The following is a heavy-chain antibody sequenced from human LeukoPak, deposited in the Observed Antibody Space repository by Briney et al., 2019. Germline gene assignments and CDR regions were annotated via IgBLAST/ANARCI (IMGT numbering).Heavy chain of an antibody. D-gene: IGHD2/OR15-2a*01. CDR3: ARDRLWSRKRDDF. CDR2: IKNDGSEQ. Sequence: GGSLRLSCAASGFNFTNYWMFWVSQAPGKGLEWVANIKNDGSEQYYLDSVKGRFTISRDNARNSLYLQMNSLRAEDTAVYYCARDRLWSRKRDDFWGQGTLVTVSS. V-gene: IGHV3-7*01. CDR1: GFNFTNYW. J-gene: IGHJ4*02.